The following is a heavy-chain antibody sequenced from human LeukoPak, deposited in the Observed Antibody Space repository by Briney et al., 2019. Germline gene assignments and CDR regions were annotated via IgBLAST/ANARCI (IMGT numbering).Heavy chain of an antibody. V-gene: IGHV3-48*03. D-gene: IGHD2-2*01. CDR3: ARRYCSTTSCLLDY. Sequence: GGSLRLSCAASGFTFSTYEMNWVRQAPGKGLEWVSHISSSGSTISYTDSVKGRFTISRDNAKNSLYLQMNSLRAEGTAVYYCARRYCSTTSCLLDYWGQGTLVTVSS. J-gene: IGHJ4*02. CDR1: GFTFSTYE. CDR2: ISSSGSTI.